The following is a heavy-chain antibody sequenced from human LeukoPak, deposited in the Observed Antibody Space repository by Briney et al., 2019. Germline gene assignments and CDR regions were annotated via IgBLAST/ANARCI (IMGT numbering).Heavy chain of an antibody. CDR3: ATDGAGGSLDY. CDR1: GFSFSGYG. J-gene: IGHJ4*02. CDR2: IRYDASNK. V-gene: IGHV3-30*02. Sequence: GGSLRLSXAASGFSFSGYGMHWVRQAPGKGLEWVAYIRYDASNKYYAESVKGRFTISRDNPKNTLYLQMNSLRAEDMAVYYCATDGAGGSLDYWGQGTLVTVSS. D-gene: IGHD1-26*01.